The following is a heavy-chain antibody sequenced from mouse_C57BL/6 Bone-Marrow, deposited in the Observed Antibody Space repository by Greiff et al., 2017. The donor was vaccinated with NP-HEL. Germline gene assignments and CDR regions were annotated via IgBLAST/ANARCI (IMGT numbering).Heavy chain of an antibody. CDR2: ILPSIGRT. J-gene: IGHJ4*01. D-gene: IGHD3-1*01. CDR1: DSEVFPIAY. V-gene: IGHV15-2*01. Sequence: QVQLKESGSELRSPGSSVKLSCKDFDSEVFPIAYMSWVRQKPGHGFEWIGGILPSIGRTIYGEKFEDKATLDADTLSNTAYLELNSLTSEDSAIYYCARLDGPYAMDYWGQGTSVTVSS. CDR3: ARLDGPYAMDY.